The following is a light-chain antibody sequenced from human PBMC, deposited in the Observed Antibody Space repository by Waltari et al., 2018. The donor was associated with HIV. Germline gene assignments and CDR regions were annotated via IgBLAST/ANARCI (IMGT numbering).Light chain of an antibody. Sequence: QSALTQPPSASGYPGQSVTISCTVTSSDVGAYNYVPWFQQHPGKAPHLMIYDVTKRPSGVPDRFSGSKSGNTASLTVSGLQAEDEADYYCASHAGSKDVFGGGTRLTVL. CDR2: DVT. CDR3: ASHAGSKDV. J-gene: IGLJ2*01. CDR1: SSDVGAYNY. V-gene: IGLV2-8*01.